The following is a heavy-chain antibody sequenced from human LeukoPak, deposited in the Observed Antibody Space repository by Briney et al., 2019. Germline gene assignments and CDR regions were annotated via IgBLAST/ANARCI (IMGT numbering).Heavy chain of an antibody. D-gene: IGHD1-26*01. CDR3: ARTSPIVGATGGAFDI. CDR1: GGTFSSYT. V-gene: IGHV1-69*02. J-gene: IGHJ3*02. Sequence: SVKVSCKASGGTFSSYTISWVRQAPGQGLECVGRIIPILGIANSTQKFQGRVTIPGDKSTSTAYMELSSLRSEDTAVYYCARTSPIVGATGGAFDIWGQGTMVTVSS. CDR2: IIPILGIA.